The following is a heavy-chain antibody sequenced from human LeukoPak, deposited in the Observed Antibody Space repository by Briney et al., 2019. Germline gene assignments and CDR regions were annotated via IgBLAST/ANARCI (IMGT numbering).Heavy chain of an antibody. J-gene: IGHJ4*02. Sequence: GASVKVSCKASGYTFTGYYMHWVRQAPGQGLEWMGWINPNSGGTNYAQKIQGRVTMTRDTSISTAYMELSRLRSDDTAVYYCARGVVPLAGYWGQGTLVIVSS. D-gene: IGHD2-2*01. CDR3: ARGVVPLAGY. CDR2: INPNSGGT. V-gene: IGHV1-2*02. CDR1: GYTFTGYY.